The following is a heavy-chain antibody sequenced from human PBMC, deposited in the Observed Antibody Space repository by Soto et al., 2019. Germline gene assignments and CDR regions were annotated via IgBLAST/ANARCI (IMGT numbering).Heavy chain of an antibody. CDR1: GFTFSYYY. V-gene: IGHV3-11*01. D-gene: IGHD3-22*01. J-gene: IGHJ4*02. Sequence: GGSLRLSCAASGFTFSYYYMSWIRQSPGKGLEWVSYISSSGSTIYYADSVKGRFTISRDNAKNSLYLQMNSLRAEDTAVYYCARDRAKFQYYYDSSGYPLDYWGQGTLVTVSS. CDR2: ISSSGSTI. CDR3: ARDRAKFQYYYDSSGYPLDY.